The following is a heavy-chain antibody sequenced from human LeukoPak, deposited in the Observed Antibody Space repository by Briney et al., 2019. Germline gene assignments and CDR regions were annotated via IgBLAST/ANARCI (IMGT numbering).Heavy chain of an antibody. CDR1: GFTFSNYR. Sequence: PGRSLRLSCVASGFTFSNYRMHWVRHAPGKGLEWVAVIAYDGSNEYYADSVKGRFTISRDNSQNTLYLQMNSPRPEDTAVYYCATLDFGDYKVDYWGQGTLVTVSS. J-gene: IGHJ4*02. D-gene: IGHD4-17*01. CDR3: ATLDFGDYKVDY. V-gene: IGHV3-30-3*01. CDR2: IAYDGSNE.